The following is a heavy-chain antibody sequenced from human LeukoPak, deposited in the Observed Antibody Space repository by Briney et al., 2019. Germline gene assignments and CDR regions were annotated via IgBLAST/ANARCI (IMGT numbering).Heavy chain of an antibody. Sequence: PSETLSLTCTVSGGSISSYYWSWIRQPPGKGLEWIGYIYYSGSTNYNPSLKSRVTISVDTSKNQFSLKLSSVTAADTAVYYCARGRGSSYVIDAFDIWGQGTMVTVSS. CDR1: GGSISSYY. D-gene: IGHD5-18*01. V-gene: IGHV4-59*01. CDR3: ARGRGSSYVIDAFDI. CDR2: IYYSGST. J-gene: IGHJ3*02.